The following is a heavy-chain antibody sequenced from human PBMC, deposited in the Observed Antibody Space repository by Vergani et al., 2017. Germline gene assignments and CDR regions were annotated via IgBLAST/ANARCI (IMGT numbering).Heavy chain of an antibody. J-gene: IGHJ4*02. CDR1: GFTVSSNY. CDR3: AKMLHYYILTGYSFFDG. V-gene: IGHV3-23*04. Sequence: EVQLVESGGGLIQPGGSLRLSCAASGFTVSSNYMSWVRQAPGRGLEWVSAISGSGGSTYYADSVKGRFTISSDNSKNTLYLQMNSLRAEDTAVYYSAKMLHYYILTGYSFFDGWGQGTLVTVSS. CDR2: ISGSGGST. D-gene: IGHD3-9*01.